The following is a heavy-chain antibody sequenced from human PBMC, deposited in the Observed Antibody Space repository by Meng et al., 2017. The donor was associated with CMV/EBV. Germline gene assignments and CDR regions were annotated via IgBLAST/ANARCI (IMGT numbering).Heavy chain of an antibody. J-gene: IGHJ4*02. CDR3: ARDGDDIVVVPAAIPFDY. CDR1: YTFPSYY. Sequence: YTFPSYYMHWVRQAPGQGLEWMGIINPSGGSTSYAQKFQGRVTMTRDTSTSTVYMELSSLRSEDTAVYCCARDGDDIVVVPAAIPFDYWGQGTLVTVSS. D-gene: IGHD2-2*01. CDR2: INPSGGST. V-gene: IGHV1-46*01.